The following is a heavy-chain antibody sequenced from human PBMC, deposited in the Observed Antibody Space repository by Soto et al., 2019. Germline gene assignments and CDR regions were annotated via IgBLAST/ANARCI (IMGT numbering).Heavy chain of an antibody. V-gene: IGHV4-30-2*01. Sequence: PSETLSLTCAVSGGSISSGGYSWSWIRQPPGKGLEWIGYIYHSGSTYYNPSLKSRVTISGDTSKNQFSLKLRSVTAADTAVYSCARGPRTAMDPRVVYYYYGMDVRAQGTTVPVSS. CDR2: IYHSGST. CDR1: GGSISSGGYS. CDR3: ARGPRTAMDPRVVYYYYGMDV. J-gene: IGHJ6*02. D-gene: IGHD5-18*01.